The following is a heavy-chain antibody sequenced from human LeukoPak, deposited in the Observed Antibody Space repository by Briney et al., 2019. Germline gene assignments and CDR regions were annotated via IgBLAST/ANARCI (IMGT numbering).Heavy chain of an antibody. CDR2: ISNDGSKK. Sequence: GGSLRLSCAASGFTFSSYGMHWVRQAPGKGLEWVAVISNDGSKKYSADSVKGRFTISRDNSKNTLYLQMNSLRAEDTAVYYCAKALWFGDVGAFDIWGQGTMVTVSS. J-gene: IGHJ3*02. D-gene: IGHD3-10*01. V-gene: IGHV3-30*18. CDR3: AKALWFGDVGAFDI. CDR1: GFTFSSYG.